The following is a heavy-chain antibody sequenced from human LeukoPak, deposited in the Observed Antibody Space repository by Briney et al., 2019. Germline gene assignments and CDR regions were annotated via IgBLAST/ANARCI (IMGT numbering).Heavy chain of an antibody. CDR1: GDSISSYY. CDR3: ARGVGSSWYTNYGMDV. D-gene: IGHD6-13*01. CDR2: IYYSGST. Sequence: PSETLSLTCTVSGDSISSYYWSWIRQPPGKGLEWIGYIYYSGSTNYNPSLKSRVTISVDTSKNQFSLKLSSVTAADTAVYYCARGVGSSWYTNYGMDVWGQGTTVTVSS. V-gene: IGHV4-59*01. J-gene: IGHJ6*02.